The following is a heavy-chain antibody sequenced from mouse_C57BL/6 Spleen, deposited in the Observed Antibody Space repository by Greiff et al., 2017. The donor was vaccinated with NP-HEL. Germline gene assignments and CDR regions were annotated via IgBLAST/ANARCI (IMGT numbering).Heavy chain of an antibody. CDR3: AREGYGNYGYFDV. D-gene: IGHD2-1*01. CDR1: GSPFPSYW. Sequence: QLQQPGAELVKPGASGSLSCKASGSPFPSYWMHWVRQRPGQGLEWIGMIHPNSGSTNYNEKFKSKATLTVDKSSSTAYMQLSSLTSEDSAVYYCAREGYGNYGYFDVWGTGTTVTVSS. V-gene: IGHV1-64*01. J-gene: IGHJ1*03. CDR2: IHPNSGST.